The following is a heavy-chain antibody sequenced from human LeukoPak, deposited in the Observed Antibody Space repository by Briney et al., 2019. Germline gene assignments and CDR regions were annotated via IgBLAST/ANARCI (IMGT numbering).Heavy chain of an antibody. CDR2: MKHDGSEK. CDR1: GFTFSTSW. D-gene: IGHD2-2*01. J-gene: IGHJ5*02. Sequence: PGGSLRLSCAASGFTFSTSWMTWVRQAQGKGLEWVAIMKHDGSEKYYVDSVKGRFTISRDNAKNSLFLQMSSLRAEDTAVYYCARGSINSPHWFDPWGQGTLVTVSS. V-gene: IGHV3-7*03. CDR3: ARGSINSPHWFDP.